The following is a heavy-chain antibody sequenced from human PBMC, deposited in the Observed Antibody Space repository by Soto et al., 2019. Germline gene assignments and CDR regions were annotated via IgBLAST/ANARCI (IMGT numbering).Heavy chain of an antibody. CDR1: GFTFSSYS. Sequence: GESLRLSCAASGFTFSSYSMNWVRQAPGKGLEWVSSISSSSSYIYYADSVKGRFTISRDNAKNSLYLQMNSLRAEDTAVYYCASLRDGYNYVQDFDYWGQGTLVTVSS. CDR3: ASLRDGYNYVQDFDY. J-gene: IGHJ4*02. V-gene: IGHV3-21*01. D-gene: IGHD5-12*01. CDR2: ISSSSSYI.